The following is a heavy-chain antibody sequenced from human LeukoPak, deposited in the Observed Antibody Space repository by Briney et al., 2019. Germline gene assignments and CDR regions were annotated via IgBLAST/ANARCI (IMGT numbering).Heavy chain of an antibody. CDR2: ISSSSSTI. V-gene: IGHV3-48*01. J-gene: IGHJ6*03. CDR1: GFTFSSYS. D-gene: IGHD6-6*01. Sequence: GRSLRLSCAASGFTFSSYSMNWVRQAPGKGLEWVSYISSSSSTIYYADSVKGRFTISRDNAKNSLYLQMNSLRAEDTAVYYCARDAVEYSSSIYYYYYYMDVWGKGTTVTVSS. CDR3: ARDAVEYSSSIYYYYYYMDV.